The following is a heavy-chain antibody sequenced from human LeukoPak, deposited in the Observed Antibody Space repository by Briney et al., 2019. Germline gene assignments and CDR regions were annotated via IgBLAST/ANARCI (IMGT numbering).Heavy chain of an antibody. CDR1: GLTFSSYS. CDR2: ITPTSSYI. D-gene: IGHD3-22*01. CDR3: AILRRNNDNSGYYYYYDY. Sequence: KPGGSLRLSCAVSGLTFSSYSSNWVRQAPGKGLEWVSSITPTSSYIYYADSVKGRFTISRDNAKNSLYLQMNSLRAEDTAVYYCAILRRNNDNSGYYYYYDYWGQGTLVTVSS. V-gene: IGHV3-21*01. J-gene: IGHJ4*02.